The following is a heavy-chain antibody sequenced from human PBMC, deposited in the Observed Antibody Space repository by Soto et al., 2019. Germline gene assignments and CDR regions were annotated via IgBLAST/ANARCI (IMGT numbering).Heavy chain of an antibody. J-gene: IGHJ5*02. D-gene: IGHD4-17*01. V-gene: IGHV1-8*01. CDR3: ARGVKYGAYSRWFDP. Sequence: ASVKVSCKASGYTFTSYDINWVRQATGQGLEYLGWMNPNSGNTGYVQKFQGRVTMTRDTSISTAYMELSSLRSEDSAVYFCARGVKYGAYSRWFDPWGQGTLVTVSS. CDR1: GYTFTSYD. CDR2: MNPNSGNT.